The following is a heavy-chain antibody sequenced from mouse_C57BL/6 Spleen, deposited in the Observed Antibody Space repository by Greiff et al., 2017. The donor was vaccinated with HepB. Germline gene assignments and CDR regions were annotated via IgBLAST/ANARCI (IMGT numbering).Heavy chain of an antibody. J-gene: IGHJ2*01. V-gene: IGHV1-59*01. CDR3: ARNWDGTYFDY. D-gene: IGHD4-1*01. Sequence: QVQLQQPGAELVRPGPSVKLSCKASGYTFTSYWMHWVKQRPGQGLEWIGVIDPSDSYTNYNQKFKGKATLTVDTSSSTAYMQLSSLTSEDSAVYYCARNWDGTYFDYWGQGTTLTVSS. CDR2: IDPSDSYT. CDR1: GYTFTSYW.